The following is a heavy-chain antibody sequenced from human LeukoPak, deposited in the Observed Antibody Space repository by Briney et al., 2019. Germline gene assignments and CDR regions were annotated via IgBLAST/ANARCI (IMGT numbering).Heavy chain of an antibody. J-gene: IGHJ3*02. CDR1: GGSISSSSYY. V-gene: IGHV4-39*07. CDR3: AREDAEQMDNSFDI. D-gene: IGHD5-24*01. CDR2: IYYIGST. Sequence: SETLSLTCTVSGGSISSSSYYWGWIRQPPGKGLEWIGSIYYIGSTFYNPSLKSRLTISIDTSKNQFSLKLRSVTAADTAVYYCAREDAEQMDNSFDIWGQGTMVTVSS.